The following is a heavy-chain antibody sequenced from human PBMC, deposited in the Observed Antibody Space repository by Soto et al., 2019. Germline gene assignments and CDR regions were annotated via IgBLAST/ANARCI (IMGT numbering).Heavy chain of an antibody. CDR2: ISGSGGST. J-gene: IGHJ5*02. D-gene: IGHD1-7*01. V-gene: IGHV3-23*01. Sequence: GGSLRLSCAASGFTFSSYAMSWVRQAPGKGLEWVSAISGSGGSTYYADSVKGRFTISRDNSKNTLYLQMNSLRAEDTAVYYCAKDPHFKLELGSFNWFDPWGQGTLVTVSS. CDR3: AKDPHFKLELGSFNWFDP. CDR1: GFTFSSYA.